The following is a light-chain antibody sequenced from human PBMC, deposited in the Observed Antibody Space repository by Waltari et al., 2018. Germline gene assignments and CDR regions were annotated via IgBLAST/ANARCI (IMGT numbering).Light chain of an antibody. CDR2: DVS. CDR1: SSDIGAYDL. V-gene: IGLV2-14*01. Sequence: QSALTQPASVFGSPGQSNTITCSGSSSDIGAYDLVSWYQQHPGKAPKLMTYDVSKRPSGVSDRFSGSKSGNTASLTISGLQAEDEADYYCASYIGRNIRVFGTGTMVTVL. CDR3: ASYIGRNIRV. J-gene: IGLJ1*01.